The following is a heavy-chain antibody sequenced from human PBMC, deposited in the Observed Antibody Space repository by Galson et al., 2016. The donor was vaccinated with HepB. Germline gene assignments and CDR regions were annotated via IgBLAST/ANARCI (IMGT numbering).Heavy chain of an antibody. Sequence: PALVKPTQTLTLTCTFSGFSLNTSGMGVGWIRQPPGKALEWLAIIYWDDDKRYSPSLRSRLTIAKDTSKNQVVLTMTNMDPLDTATYYCAHRPPPYSRSADWFDPWGQGTLVTVSS. J-gene: IGHJ5*02. CDR2: IYWDDDK. CDR1: GFSLNTSGMG. CDR3: AHRPPPYSRSADWFDP. V-gene: IGHV2-5*02. D-gene: IGHD6-6*01.